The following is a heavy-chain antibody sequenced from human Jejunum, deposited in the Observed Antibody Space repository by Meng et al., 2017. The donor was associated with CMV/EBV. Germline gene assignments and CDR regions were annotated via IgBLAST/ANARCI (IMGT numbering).Heavy chain of an antibody. CDR3: TTLYGDSIS. D-gene: IGHD4-17*01. CDR1: GGSIRNDQW. J-gene: IGHJ4*02. V-gene: IGHV4-4*02. CDR2: IYHSGRT. Sequence: QVRVEEAGPGLVKPSGTLSLTCDVSGGSIRNDQWWRWVRQAPGKGLEWIGEIYHSGRTNYNPSVKSRVSMSVDKSQNHFSLRLSSVTAADTAAYYCTTLYGDSISWGQGTLVTVSS.